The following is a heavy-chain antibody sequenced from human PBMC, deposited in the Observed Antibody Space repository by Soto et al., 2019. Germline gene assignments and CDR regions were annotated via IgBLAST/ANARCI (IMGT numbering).Heavy chain of an antibody. CDR1: GGTFSSYA. D-gene: IGHD2-2*01. CDR3: ARDRDCSSTSCHYLFYYYGMDV. J-gene: IGHJ6*02. Sequence: VASVKVSCKASGGTFSSYAISWVRQAPGQGLEWMGGIIPIFGTANYAQKFQGRVTITADKSTSTAYMELSSLRSEDTAVYYCARDRDCSSTSCHYLFYYYGMDVWGQVPKVTVSS. CDR2: IIPIFGTA. V-gene: IGHV1-69*06.